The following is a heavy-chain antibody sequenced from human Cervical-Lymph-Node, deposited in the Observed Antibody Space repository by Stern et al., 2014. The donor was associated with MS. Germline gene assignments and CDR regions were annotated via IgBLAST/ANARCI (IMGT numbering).Heavy chain of an antibody. Sequence: EVQLEESGGGLVQPGGSLRLSCVASGFTFSSYDMHWVRQGPGKALEWVSLIGTAGNTHYLDSVKGRFTISRENAMNSLYLQMNSLRVDDTAVYYCVRDPSGWGMDVWGQGTTVTVSS. D-gene: IGHD6-19*01. CDR1: GFTFSSYD. CDR3: VRDPSGWGMDV. V-gene: IGHV3-13*01. J-gene: IGHJ6*02. CDR2: IGTAGNT.